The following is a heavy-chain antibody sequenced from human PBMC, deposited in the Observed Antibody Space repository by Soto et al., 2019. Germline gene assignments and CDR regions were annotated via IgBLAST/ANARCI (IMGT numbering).Heavy chain of an antibody. CDR2: ISAYNGNT. V-gene: IGHV1-18*01. CDR3: XXXXXXXXXXXXXXDY. CDR1: GYTFTSYG. J-gene: IGHJ4*02. Sequence: QVQLVQSGAEVKKPGASVKVSCKASGYTFTSYGISWVRQAPGQGXXXXGWISAYNGNTNYAQKLQGRVTMTTDTXXXXXXXXXXXXXXXXXXXXXXXXXXXXXXXXXXXXDYWGQGTLVTVSS.